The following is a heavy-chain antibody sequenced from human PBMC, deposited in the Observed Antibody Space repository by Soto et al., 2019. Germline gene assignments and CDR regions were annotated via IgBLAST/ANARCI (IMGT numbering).Heavy chain of an antibody. D-gene: IGHD3-10*01. V-gene: IGHV5-10-1*01. CDR2: IDPSDSYT. CDR1: GYSFTSYW. J-gene: IGHJ6*02. CDR3: ASSNGSGSDYYYYGMDV. Sequence: PGESLKISCKGSGYSFTSYWISWVRQMPGKGLEWMGRIDPSDSYTNYSPSFQGHVTISADKSISTAYLQWSSLKASDTAMYYCASSNGSGSDYYYYGMDVWGQGTTVTVSS.